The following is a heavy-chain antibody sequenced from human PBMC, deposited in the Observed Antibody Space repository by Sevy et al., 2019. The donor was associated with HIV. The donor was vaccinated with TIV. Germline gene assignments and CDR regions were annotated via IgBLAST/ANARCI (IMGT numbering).Heavy chain of an antibody. CDR2: ISSGSSYI. CDR1: GFSFSTYS. D-gene: IGHD1-26*01. J-gene: IGHJ6*02. Sequence: GGSLRLSCADSGFSFSTYSMIWVRQAPGKGLQWVSFISSGSSYIYYADSVRGRFTISRDNAKNSFYLQMNSLRAEDTAVYYCARDRGVGAHGDYGMDVWGQGTTVTVSS. V-gene: IGHV3-21*06. CDR3: ARDRGVGAHGDYGMDV.